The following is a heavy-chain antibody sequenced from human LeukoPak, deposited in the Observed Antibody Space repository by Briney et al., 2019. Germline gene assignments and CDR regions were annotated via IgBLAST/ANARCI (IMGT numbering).Heavy chain of an antibody. Sequence: SETLSLTCTVSGNSISSGDYYWSWIRQPAGKGLEWIGRIYYSGSANYNPSLKSRVTISVDTSKNQFSLKLSPVTAADTAVYYCARVGVDYSGNIIKYFFDYWGQGTLVTVSS. CDR2: IYYSGSA. V-gene: IGHV4-61*10. CDR3: ARVGVDYSGNIIKYFFDY. D-gene: IGHD4-23*01. J-gene: IGHJ4*02. CDR1: GNSISSGDYY.